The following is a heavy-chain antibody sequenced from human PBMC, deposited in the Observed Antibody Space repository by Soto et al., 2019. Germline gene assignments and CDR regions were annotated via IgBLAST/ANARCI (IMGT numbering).Heavy chain of an antibody. CDR2: INHSGST. D-gene: IGHD6-6*01. CDR3: ARRAELVPTTSFDY. J-gene: IGHJ4*02. Sequence: PSETLSLTCAVYGGSFSGYYWSWIRQPPGKGLEWIGEINHSGSTNYNPSLKSRVTISVDTSKNQFSLKLSSVTAADTAVYYCARRAELVPTTSFDYWGQGTLVTVSS. CDR1: GGSFSGYY. V-gene: IGHV4-34*01.